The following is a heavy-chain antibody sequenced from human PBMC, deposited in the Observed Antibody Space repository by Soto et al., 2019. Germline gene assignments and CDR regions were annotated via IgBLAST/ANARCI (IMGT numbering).Heavy chain of an antibody. CDR2: INPSGGST. D-gene: IGHD6-13*01. J-gene: IGHJ6*02. CDR3: ARVRSSWGGYYYYYGMDV. Sequence: GASVKVCCKASGYTFTSYYMHWVRQAPGQGLEWMGIINPSGGSTSYAQKFQGRVTMTRDTSTSTVYMELSSLRSEDTAVYYCARVRSSWGGYYYYYGMDVWGQGTTVTVSS. V-gene: IGHV1-46*03. CDR1: GYTFTSYY.